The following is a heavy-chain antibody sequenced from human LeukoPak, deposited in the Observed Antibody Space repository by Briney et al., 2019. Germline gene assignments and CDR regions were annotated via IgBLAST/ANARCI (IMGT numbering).Heavy chain of an antibody. CDR2: INHSGST. D-gene: IGHD6-13*01. J-gene: IGHJ4*02. CDR3: ASSWYSGVAVDY. V-gene: IGHV4-34*01. CDR1: GGSFSGYY. Sequence: PSETLSLTCAVYGGSFSGYYWSWIRQPPGKGLEWIGEINHSGSTNYNPSLKSRVTISVDTSKNQFPLKLSSVTAADTAVYYCASSWYSGVAVDYWGQGTLVTVSS.